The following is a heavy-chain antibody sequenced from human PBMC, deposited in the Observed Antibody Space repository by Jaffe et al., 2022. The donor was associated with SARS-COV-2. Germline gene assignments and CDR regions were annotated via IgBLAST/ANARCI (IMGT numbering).Heavy chain of an antibody. V-gene: IGHV3-7*01. CDR2: IKEDGSEK. CDR1: GFMFSGHW. D-gene: IGHD6-19*01. J-gene: IGHJ4*02. CDR3: ATGAGQD. Sequence: EVQLVESGGGLVQPGGSLRLSCAASGFMFSGHWMSWARQAPGKGLEWVANIKEDGSEKYYVDSVKGRFTISRDNTKNSLYLQINSLRAEDTAVYYCATGAGQDWGQGTLVIVSS.